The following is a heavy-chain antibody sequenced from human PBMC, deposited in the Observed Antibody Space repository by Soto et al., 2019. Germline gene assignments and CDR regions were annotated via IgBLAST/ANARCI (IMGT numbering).Heavy chain of an antibody. CDR2: ISGSGGST. D-gene: IGHD1-1*01. Sequence: GGSLRLSCAASGFTFSSYAMSWVRQAPGKGLEWVSAISGSGGSTYYADSVKGRFTISRDNSKNTLYLQMNSLRAEDTAVYYCAKDCEVQLERTDAFDIWGQGTMVTVSS. J-gene: IGHJ3*02. CDR3: AKDCEVQLERTDAFDI. CDR1: GFTFSSYA. V-gene: IGHV3-23*01.